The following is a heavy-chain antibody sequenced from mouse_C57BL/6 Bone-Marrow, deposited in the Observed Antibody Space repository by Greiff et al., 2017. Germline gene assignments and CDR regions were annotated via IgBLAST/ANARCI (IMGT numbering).Heavy chain of an antibody. D-gene: IGHD1-1*01. V-gene: IGHV5-9*01. CDR3: ARWGTTVLDY. Sequence: EVMLVESGGGLVKPGGSLKLSCAASGFTFSSYTMSWVRQTPETRLEWVATISGGGGNTYYPDSVKGGFTISRANAKNTPYLQMSSLRSEDTALYYCARWGTTVLDYWGQGTTLTVSS. CDR1: GFTFSSYT. CDR2: ISGGGGNT. J-gene: IGHJ2*01.